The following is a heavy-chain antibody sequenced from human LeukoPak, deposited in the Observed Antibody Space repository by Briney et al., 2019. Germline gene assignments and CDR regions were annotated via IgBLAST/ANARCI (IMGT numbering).Heavy chain of an antibody. CDR2: ISYDGSNK. D-gene: IGHD6-19*01. Sequence: GGSLRLSCAASGFTFSSYGMHWVRQAPGKGLEWVAVISYDGSNKYYADSVKGRFTISRDNSKNTLYLQMNSLRAEDTAVYYCAKDAAEQWLVFGYDYWGQGTLVTVSS. V-gene: IGHV3-30*18. J-gene: IGHJ4*02. CDR1: GFTFSSYG. CDR3: AKDAAEQWLVFGYDY.